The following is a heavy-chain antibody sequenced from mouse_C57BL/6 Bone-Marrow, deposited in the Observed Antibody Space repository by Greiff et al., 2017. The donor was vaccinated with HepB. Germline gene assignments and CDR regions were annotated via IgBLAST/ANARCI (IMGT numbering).Heavy chain of an antibody. CDR1: GFTFSSYG. V-gene: IGHV5-6*01. CDR2: ISSGGSYT. J-gene: IGHJ3*01. CDR3: ASNPRFAY. Sequence: EVQRVESGGDLVKPGGSLKLSCAASGFTFSSYGMSWVRQTPDKRLEWVATISSGGSYTYYPDSVKGRFTISRDNAKNTLYLQMSSLKSEDTAMYYCASNPRFAYWGQGTLVTVSA.